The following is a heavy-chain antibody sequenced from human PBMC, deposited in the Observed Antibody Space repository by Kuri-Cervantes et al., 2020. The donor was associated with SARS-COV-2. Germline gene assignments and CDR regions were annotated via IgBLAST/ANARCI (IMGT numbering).Heavy chain of an antibody. Sequence: GESLKISCAASGFTFSSYEMNWVRQAPGKGPEWVSYISSSGVITYYAHSVKGRFTISRDNAKNSLYLQMNSLRAEDTAVYFCASAIMTTVSPFDYWGQGTLVTVSS. D-gene: IGHD4-11*01. CDR1: GFTFSSYE. CDR2: ISSSGVIT. J-gene: IGHJ4*02. V-gene: IGHV3-48*03. CDR3: ASAIMTTVSPFDY.